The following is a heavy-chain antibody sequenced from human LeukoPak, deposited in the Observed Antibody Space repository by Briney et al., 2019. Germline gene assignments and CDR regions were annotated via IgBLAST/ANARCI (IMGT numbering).Heavy chain of an antibody. Sequence: SETLSLTCTVSGGSISSYYWSWIRQPAGKGLEWIGRIYTSGSTNYNPSLKSRVTISVDTSKNQFSLKLSSVTAADTAVYYCARVLRYFDWRGDGMDVWGQGTTVTVSS. CDR2: IYTSGST. J-gene: IGHJ6*02. D-gene: IGHD3-9*01. CDR1: GGSISSYY. V-gene: IGHV4-4*07. CDR3: ARVLRYFDWRGDGMDV.